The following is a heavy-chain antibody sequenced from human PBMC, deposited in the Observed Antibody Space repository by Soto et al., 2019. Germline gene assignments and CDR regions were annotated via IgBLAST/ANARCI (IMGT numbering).Heavy chain of an antibody. CDR2: IYPGDSDT. CDR3: ARQSLVPGIGEGMDV. Sequence: RGESLKISCKGSGYSFTSYWIGWVRQMPGKGLEWMGIIYPGDSDTRYSPSFQGQVTISADKSISTAYLQWSSLKASDTAMYYCARQSLVPGIGEGMDVWGQGTTVTVSS. V-gene: IGHV5-51*01. J-gene: IGHJ6*02. D-gene: IGHD6-13*01. CDR1: GYSFTSYW.